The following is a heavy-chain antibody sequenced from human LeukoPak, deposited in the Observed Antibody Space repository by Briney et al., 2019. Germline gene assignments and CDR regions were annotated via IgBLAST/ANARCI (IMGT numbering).Heavy chain of an antibody. V-gene: IGHV3-7*05. Sequence: PGGSLRLSCAASGFTFSSHWMSWVRRAPGKGLEWVANIKHDGSEKYYVGSVKGRFTISRDNAKNSLYPQMNSLRAEDTAVYYCALYNWNSKRDLDYWGQGTLVTVSS. CDR3: ALYNWNSKRDLDY. D-gene: IGHD1-7*01. CDR2: IKHDGSEK. J-gene: IGHJ4*02. CDR1: GFTFSSHW.